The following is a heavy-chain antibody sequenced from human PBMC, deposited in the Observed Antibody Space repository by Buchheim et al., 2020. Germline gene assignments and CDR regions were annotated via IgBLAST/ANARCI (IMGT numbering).Heavy chain of an antibody. J-gene: IGHJ6*02. CDR1: GFTFSSYA. Sequence: QVQLVESGGGVVQPGRSLRLSCAASGFTFSSYAMHWVRQAPGKGLEWVAVISYDGSNKYYADSVKGRFTISRDNSKNTLYLQMNSLRAEDTAVYYCARDVALGDYDFWSGYYYGYYYYGMDVWGQGTT. V-gene: IGHV3-30*04. CDR2: ISYDGSNK. CDR3: ARDVALGDYDFWSGYYYGYYYYGMDV. D-gene: IGHD3-3*01.